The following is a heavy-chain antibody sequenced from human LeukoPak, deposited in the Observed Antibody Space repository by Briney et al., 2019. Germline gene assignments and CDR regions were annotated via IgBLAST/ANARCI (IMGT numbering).Heavy chain of an antibody. CDR3: PRGATKKFDY. Sequence: SETLSLTCAVYGGSFSGYYWSWIRQPPGKGLEWIGEINHSGSTNYNPSLKSRVTISVDTSKNQFSLKLSSVTAADTAVYYCPRGATKKFDYWGQGTLVTVSS. CDR2: INHSGST. J-gene: IGHJ4*02. CDR1: GGSFSGYY. D-gene: IGHD1-26*01. V-gene: IGHV4-34*01.